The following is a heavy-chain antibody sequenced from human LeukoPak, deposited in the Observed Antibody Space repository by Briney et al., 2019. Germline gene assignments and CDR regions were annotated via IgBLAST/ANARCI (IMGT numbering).Heavy chain of an antibody. CDR3: AREKYYYDSSGYSNAFDI. CDR1: GGSISDYY. Sequence: SETLSLTCSVSGGSISDYYWTWIRQPAGKGLEWIGRIYTSGSTNYNPSLKSRVTISVDTSKNQFSLKLSSVTAADTAVYYCAREKYYYDSSGYSNAFDIWGQGTMVTVSS. V-gene: IGHV4-4*07. J-gene: IGHJ3*02. D-gene: IGHD3-22*01. CDR2: IYTSGST.